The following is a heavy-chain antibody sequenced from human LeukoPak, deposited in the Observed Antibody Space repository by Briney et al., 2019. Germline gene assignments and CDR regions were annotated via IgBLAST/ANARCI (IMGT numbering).Heavy chain of an antibody. D-gene: IGHD1-14*01. CDR3: ARGEPTDY. V-gene: IGHV3-21*01. CDR1: GFIFSGYG. CDR2: ISSSSSYI. J-gene: IGHJ4*02. Sequence: PGGSLRLSCAASGFIFSGYGMHWVRQAPGKGLEWVSSISSSSSYIYYADSVKGRFTISRDNAKNSLYLQMNSLRAEDTAVYYCARGEPTDYWGQGTLVTVSS.